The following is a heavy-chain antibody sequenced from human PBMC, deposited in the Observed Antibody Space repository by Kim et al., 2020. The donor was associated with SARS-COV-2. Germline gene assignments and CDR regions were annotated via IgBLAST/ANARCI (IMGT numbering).Heavy chain of an antibody. V-gene: IGHV2-5*02. CDR2: IYWDDDK. CDR3: AHRIFSPQVGIIGFLDACDK. CDR1: GFSLSTSGVG. D-gene: IGHD2-15*01. J-gene: IGHJ3*02. Sequence: SGPTLVNPTQTLTLTCTFSGFSLSTSGVGVGWILQPPGKALEWLSLIYWDDDKRYSPSLKSRLTITKDTSKNQLVLTMTNMDPVDTATYYCAHRIFSPQVGIIGFLDACDKWGQGTMVTVS.